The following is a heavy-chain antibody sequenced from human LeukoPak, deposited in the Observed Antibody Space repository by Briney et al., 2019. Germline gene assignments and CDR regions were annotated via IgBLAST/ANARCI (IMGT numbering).Heavy chain of an antibody. CDR2: MSSNGDST. Sequence: GGSLRLSCAASGFTFSSYAMHWVRQAQGKGLEYVSAMSSNGDSTYYANSVKGRFTISRDNSKNTLYLQMGSLRAEDMAVYSCARDSTYYDFWSGFNWFAPCGQGPLVTVSS. CDR1: GFTFSSYA. D-gene: IGHD3-3*01. J-gene: IGHJ5*02. CDR3: ARDSTYYDFWSGFNWFAP. V-gene: IGHV3-64*01.